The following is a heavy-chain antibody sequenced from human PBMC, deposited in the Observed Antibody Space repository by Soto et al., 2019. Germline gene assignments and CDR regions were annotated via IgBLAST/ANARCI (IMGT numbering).Heavy chain of an antibody. D-gene: IGHD3-22*01. CDR2: IYFSGST. CDR1: GGSIRRYY. V-gene: IGHV4-59*01. Sequence: QVQLQESGPGLVRPSEILSLTCTVSGGSIRRYYWSWIRQPPGKGLEWIGCIYFSGSTNYSPSLQSRGTISVDTSKNQFSLKLSSVTGADTAVYYCARDLHYYDSSGYPRVEAFDIWGQGTMLTVSS. CDR3: ARDLHYYDSSGYPRVEAFDI. J-gene: IGHJ3*02.